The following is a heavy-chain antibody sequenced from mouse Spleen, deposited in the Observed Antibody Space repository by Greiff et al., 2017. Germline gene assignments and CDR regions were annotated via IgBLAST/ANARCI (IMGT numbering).Heavy chain of an antibody. J-gene: IGHJ4*01. CDR3: ASNYGWAMDY. V-gene: IGHV1-19*01. CDR2: INPYNGGT. D-gene: IGHD1-1*01. CDR1: GYTFTDYY. Sequence: VQLKQSGPVLVKPGASVKMSCKASGYTFTDYYMNWVKQSHGKSLEWIGVINPYNGGTSYNQKFKGKATLTVDKSSSTAYMELNSLTSEDSAVYYCASNYGWAMDYWGQGTSVTVSS.